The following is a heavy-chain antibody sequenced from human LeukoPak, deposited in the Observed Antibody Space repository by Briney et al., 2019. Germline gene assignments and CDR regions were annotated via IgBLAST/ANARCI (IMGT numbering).Heavy chain of an antibody. J-gene: IGHJ4*02. CDR1: GFTFSSYV. D-gene: IGHD5-12*01. CDR3: ARDHSGYGRFDY. Sequence: PGGSLRLSCAASGFTFSSYVMHWVRQAPGKGLDWVAVISNDGSDNSYADSVKGRFTISRDNSKNTLYLQMNSLRAEDTAVYYCARDHSGYGRFDYWGQGTLVTVSS. CDR2: ISNDGSDN. V-gene: IGHV3-30*03.